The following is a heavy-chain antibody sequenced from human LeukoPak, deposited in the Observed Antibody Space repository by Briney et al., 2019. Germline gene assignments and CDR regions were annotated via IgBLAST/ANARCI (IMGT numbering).Heavy chain of an antibody. CDR2: IYYSGTT. Sequence: SETLSLTCTVSGDSISSGGFHRSWIRQHPGKGLEWIGYIYYSGTTYYNPSLKSRVSLSVDTSQNQFSLQLRSVTAADTAVYYCARERGFPGSYYSPQYYYYGMDVWGQGTTVTVSS. CDR1: GDSISSGGFH. D-gene: IGHD3-10*01. CDR3: ARERGFPGSYYSPQYYYYGMDV. J-gene: IGHJ6*02. V-gene: IGHV4-31*03.